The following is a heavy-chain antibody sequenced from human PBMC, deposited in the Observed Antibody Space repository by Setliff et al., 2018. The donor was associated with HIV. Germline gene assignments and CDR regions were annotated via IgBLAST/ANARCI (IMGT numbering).Heavy chain of an antibody. D-gene: IGHD3-10*01. CDR1: GFTFSSYA. CDR2: ISYDGSNK. CDR3: VAKNRGLFYYGTDI. J-gene: IGHJ6*02. V-gene: IGHV3-30*04. Sequence: PGGSLRLSCAASGFTFSSYAMSWVRQAPGKGLEWVAVISYDGSNKYYADSVKGRFIISRDNSENTAYLQMSSLRAEDTAIYYCVAKNRGLFYYGTDIWGQGTTVTVSS.